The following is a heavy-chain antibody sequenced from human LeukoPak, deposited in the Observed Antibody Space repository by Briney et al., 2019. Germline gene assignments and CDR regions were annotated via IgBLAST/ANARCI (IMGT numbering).Heavy chain of an antibody. J-gene: IGHJ4*02. V-gene: IGHV3-23*01. CDR2: ISTSGRAT. Sequence: AGGSLRLSCAASGFAFSTYAMTWVHQAPEKGLQWVSTISTSGRATYYADSVEGRFTISRDNSKNTLYLQMNSLRADDTAVYYCAKARGSSVYEQFDYWGQGTQVTVSP. CDR3: AKARGSSVYEQFDY. D-gene: IGHD5/OR15-5a*01. CDR1: GFAFSTYA.